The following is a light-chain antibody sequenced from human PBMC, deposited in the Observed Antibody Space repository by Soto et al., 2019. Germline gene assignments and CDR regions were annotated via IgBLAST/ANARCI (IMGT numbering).Light chain of an antibody. CDR1: SSDVGSYNL. Sequence: QSALTQPASVSGSPGQSITISCTGTSSDVGSYNLVSWYQQHPGKAPKLMIYEVSKRPSGVSNRFSGSKSGNTASLTISGLQAEDEADYYCCSYAGSSTSPYVFGTGTKLIVL. V-gene: IGLV2-23*02. CDR2: EVS. J-gene: IGLJ1*01. CDR3: CSYAGSSTSPYV.